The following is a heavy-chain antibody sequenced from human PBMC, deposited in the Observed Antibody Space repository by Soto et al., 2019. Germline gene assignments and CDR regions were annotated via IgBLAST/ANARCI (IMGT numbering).Heavy chain of an antibody. CDR1: GYNFTGSY. D-gene: IGHD2-15*01. CDR2: INPNSGGT. Sequence: QVQLVQSGAEFKKPWASVKVSCNASGYNFTGSYMHRVRQAPGQGLEWMGWINPNSGGTNYAQKFQGWCTMTRDTSISTDYMDLSRLRSDEKAVYYRASGDLLSWSYWGQGKLVTVSS. V-gene: IGHV1-2*04. J-gene: IGHJ4*02. CDR3: ASGDLLSWSY.